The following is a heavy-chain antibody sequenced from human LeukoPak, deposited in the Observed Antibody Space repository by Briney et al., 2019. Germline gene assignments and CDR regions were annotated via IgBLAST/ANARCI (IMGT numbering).Heavy chain of an antibody. J-gene: IGHJ6*03. Sequence: GGSLRLSCAASGLTFSNYWMSWVRQAPGKGLEWVANIKEDGSAKYYVDSVKGRFTISRDNAKNSLYLQMNSLRAEDTAVYYCATEVYYYMDVWGKGTTVTVSS. CDR3: ATEVYYYMDV. CDR1: GLTFSNYW. CDR2: IKEDGSAK. V-gene: IGHV3-7*01.